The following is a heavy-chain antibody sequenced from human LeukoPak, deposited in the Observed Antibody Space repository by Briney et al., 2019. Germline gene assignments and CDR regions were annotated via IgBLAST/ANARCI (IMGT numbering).Heavy chain of an antibody. J-gene: IGHJ4*02. CDR1: GLTLSGYW. Sequence: QPGGSLRLSCAASGLTLSGYWMHWVRQAPGKGLVWVSRINGDASSTSYADSVKGRFTIPRDNAKSTLYLQMNSLRVEDTAVYYCARARGNTYGYFEYWGQGTLVTVSS. V-gene: IGHV3-74*01. CDR3: ARARGNTYGYFEY. D-gene: IGHD5-18*01. CDR2: INGDASST.